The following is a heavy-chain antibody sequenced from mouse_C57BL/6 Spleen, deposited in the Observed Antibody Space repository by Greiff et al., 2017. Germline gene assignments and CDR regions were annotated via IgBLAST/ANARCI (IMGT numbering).Heavy chain of an antibody. CDR3: ARWDGNYLYFDY. CDR2: INPNNGGT. V-gene: IGHV1-18*01. Sequence: EVQLQQPGAELVKPGASVKLSCKASGYTFTDYNMDWVKQSHGKSLEWIGDINPNNGGTIYNQKFKGKATLTVDKSSSTAYMELRSLTSEDTAVYYCARWDGNYLYFDYWGQGTTLTVSS. D-gene: IGHD2-1*01. CDR1: GYTFTDYN. J-gene: IGHJ2*01.